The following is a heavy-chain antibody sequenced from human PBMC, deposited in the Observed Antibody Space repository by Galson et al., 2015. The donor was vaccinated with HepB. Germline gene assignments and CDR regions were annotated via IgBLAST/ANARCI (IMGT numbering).Heavy chain of an antibody. CDR1: GYTFTSYG. CDR2: ISAYNGNT. D-gene: IGHD3-10*01. CDR3: ARETFVLWFGELFRHYYYYGMDV. V-gene: IGHV1-18*04. J-gene: IGHJ6*02. Sequence: SVKVSCKASGYTFTSYGISWVRQAPGQGLEWMGWISAYNGNTNYAQKLQGRVTMTTDTSTSTAYMELRSLRSDDTAVYYCARETFVLWFGELFRHYYYYGMDVWGQGTTVTVSS.